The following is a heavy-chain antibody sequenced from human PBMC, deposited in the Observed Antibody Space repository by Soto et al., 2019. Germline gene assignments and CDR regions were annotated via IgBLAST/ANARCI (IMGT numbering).Heavy chain of an antibody. Sequence: QVQLVQSGAEVKKPGSSVKVSCKAFGGTFSSYAISWVRQAPGQGLEWMGGIIPIFGTANYAQKFQGRVTITADESTSTAYMELSSLRSEDTAVYYCARDRRGSYGRFDAFDIWGQGTMVTVSS. CDR3: ARDRRGSYGRFDAFDI. CDR2: IIPIFGTA. D-gene: IGHD1-26*01. V-gene: IGHV1-69*01. CDR1: GGTFSSYA. J-gene: IGHJ3*02.